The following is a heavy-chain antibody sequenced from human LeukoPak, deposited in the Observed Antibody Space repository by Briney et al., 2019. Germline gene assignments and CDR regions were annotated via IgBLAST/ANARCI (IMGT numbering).Heavy chain of an antibody. CDR2: IYYSGST. Sequence: SETLSLTCTVSGGSISSSSYYWGWIRQPPGKGLEWIGSIYYSGSTYYNPSLKSRVTISVDTSKNQFPLKLSSVTAADTAVYYCARRPDSSGYYYYSYYFDYWGQGTLVTVSS. J-gene: IGHJ4*02. D-gene: IGHD3-22*01. V-gene: IGHV4-39*01. CDR1: GGSISSSSYY. CDR3: ARRPDSSGYYYYSYYFDY.